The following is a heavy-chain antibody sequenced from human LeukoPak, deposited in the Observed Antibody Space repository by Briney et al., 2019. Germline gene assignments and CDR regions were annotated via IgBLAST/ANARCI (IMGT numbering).Heavy chain of an antibody. Sequence: PGGSLRLSCAVSGLTFSSSWMDWVRQAPGKGLEWVASINPDGNKKYSADSVKGRFTISRDNAENSLYLQMNNLRVEDTAFYYCARDLAYSRLDYWGQGMLVTVSS. D-gene: IGHD5-18*01. J-gene: IGHJ4*02. V-gene: IGHV3-7*01. CDR1: GLTFSSSW. CDR2: INPDGNKK. CDR3: ARDLAYSRLDY.